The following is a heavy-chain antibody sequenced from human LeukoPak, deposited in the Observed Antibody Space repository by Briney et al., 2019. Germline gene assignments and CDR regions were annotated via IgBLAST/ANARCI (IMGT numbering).Heavy chain of an antibody. Sequence: GGSLRLSCAASGFTFSTYWMHWVRQVPGEGLVWLSRINGDGNSIDYADSVKGRFTISRDNAKNTVYLQINSLRVEDTALYYCARMADYDSSGSYGYLPQWGQGTLVTVSS. CDR2: INGDGNSI. D-gene: IGHD3-22*01. J-gene: IGHJ1*01. CDR3: ARMADYDSSGSYGYLPQ. CDR1: GFTFSTYW. V-gene: IGHV3-74*01.